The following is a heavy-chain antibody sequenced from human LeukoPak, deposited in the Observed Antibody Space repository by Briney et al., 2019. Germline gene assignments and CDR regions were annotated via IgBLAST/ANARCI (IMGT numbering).Heavy chain of an antibody. Sequence: GGSLRLSCAASGFTFSSYWMHWVRQAPGKGLVWVSRINSDGSSTSYADSVKGRLTISRDNAKNTLYLQMNSLRAEDTAVYYCARLGSYYGSGSYYNSFDYWGQGTLVTVSS. V-gene: IGHV3-74*01. CDR2: INSDGSST. CDR1: GFTFSSYW. D-gene: IGHD3-10*01. CDR3: ARLGSYYGSGSYYNSFDY. J-gene: IGHJ4*02.